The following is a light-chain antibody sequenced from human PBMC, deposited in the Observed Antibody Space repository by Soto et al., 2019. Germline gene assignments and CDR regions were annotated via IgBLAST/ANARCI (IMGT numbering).Light chain of an antibody. J-gene: IGLJ1*01. CDR1: SSDVGGSNS. CDR3: SSYIGSGSYV. CDR2: DVS. V-gene: IGLV2-14*01. Sequence: QSVLNQPASVSESPGQSIALLCTGTSSDVGGSNSVSWYQQHPNKAPKHLIHDVSNRPSGVSSRFSGSKSDNTASLTISGLQAEDEAGYYFSSYIGSGSYVFVTGTKVTVL.